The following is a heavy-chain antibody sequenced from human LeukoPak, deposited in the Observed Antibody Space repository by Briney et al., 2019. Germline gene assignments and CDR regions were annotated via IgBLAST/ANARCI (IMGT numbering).Heavy chain of an antibody. V-gene: IGHV4-34*01. CDR2: INHSGST. CDR3: ARRTQYYYYGMDV. Sequence: SETLSLTCAVYGGSFSGYYWSWIRQPPGKGLEWIGEINHSGSTNYNPSLKSRVTISVDTSKNQLSLKLSSVTAADTAVYYCARRTQYYYYGMDVWGQGTTVTVSS. J-gene: IGHJ6*02. CDR1: GGSFSGYY.